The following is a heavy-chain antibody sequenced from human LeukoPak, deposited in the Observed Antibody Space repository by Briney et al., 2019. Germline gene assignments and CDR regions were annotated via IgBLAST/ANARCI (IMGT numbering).Heavy chain of an antibody. CDR2: INSDGSST. Sequence: QPGGSLRRSCAASGFTFSTFWMYWVRQVPGRGLVWVSQINSDGSSTNYADSVKGRFTISRDNAKNTLYLQMNSLRAEDTAVYYCVRSGRFYNFDYWGQGTLVTVSS. V-gene: IGHV3-74*01. J-gene: IGHJ4*02. D-gene: IGHD3-10*01. CDR3: VRSGRFYNFDY. CDR1: GFTFSTFW.